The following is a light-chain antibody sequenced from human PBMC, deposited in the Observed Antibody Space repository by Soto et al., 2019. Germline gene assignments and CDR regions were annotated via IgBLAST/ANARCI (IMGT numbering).Light chain of an antibody. V-gene: IGKV3-15*01. CDR2: GAS. Sequence: EIVMTQSPATLSVSPGERATLSCRASQSVSRKLAWYQRTRGQAPRLLIYGASTRATGIPAKFSGGGSGTEFTLTISSLQSEDFGIYYCQQYKNGWTFGQGTKVDI. CDR3: QQYKNGWT. J-gene: IGKJ1*01. CDR1: QSVSRK.